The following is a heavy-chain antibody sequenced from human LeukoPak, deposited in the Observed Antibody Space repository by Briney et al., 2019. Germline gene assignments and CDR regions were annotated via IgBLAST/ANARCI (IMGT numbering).Heavy chain of an antibody. J-gene: IGHJ4*02. CDR3: ARLGFGDVDY. Sequence: SETLSLTCTVSGGSIRSYYWGWIRQPPGKGLEWIGSIYYSGSTYYNPSLKSRVTISVDTSKNQFSLKLSSVTAADTAVYYCARLGFGDVDYWGQGTLVTVSS. V-gene: IGHV4-39*01. D-gene: IGHD3-10*01. CDR2: IYYSGST. CDR1: GGSIRSYY.